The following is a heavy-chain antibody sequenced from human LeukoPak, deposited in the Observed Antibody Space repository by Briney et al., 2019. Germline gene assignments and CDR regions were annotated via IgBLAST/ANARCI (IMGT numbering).Heavy chain of an antibody. CDR1: GYTFTSYY. V-gene: IGHV1-46*01. D-gene: IGHD3-22*01. Sequence: ASVKVSCKASGYTFTSYYMHWVRQAPGQGLEWMGIINPSGGSTSYAQKFQGRVTMTRDMSTSTVYMELSSLRSEDTAVYYCARDQEADYYDSSGSDYWGQGTLVTVSS. CDR2: INPSGGST. J-gene: IGHJ4*02. CDR3: ARDQEADYYDSSGSDY.